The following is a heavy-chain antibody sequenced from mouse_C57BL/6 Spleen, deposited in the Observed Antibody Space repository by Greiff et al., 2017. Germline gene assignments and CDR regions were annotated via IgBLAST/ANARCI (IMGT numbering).Heavy chain of an antibody. V-gene: IGHV10-3*01. Sequence: EVKLMESGGGLVQPKGSLKLSCAASGFTFNTYAMHWVRQAPGKGLEWVARIRSKRSNYATYYADSVKERFTISRDDSQSMLYLQMNNLKTEDTAMYYCVREGGYYGNPFAYWGQGTLVTVSA. CDR2: IRSKRSNYAT. D-gene: IGHD2-1*01. CDR1: GFTFNTYA. CDR3: VREGGYYGNPFAY. J-gene: IGHJ3*01.